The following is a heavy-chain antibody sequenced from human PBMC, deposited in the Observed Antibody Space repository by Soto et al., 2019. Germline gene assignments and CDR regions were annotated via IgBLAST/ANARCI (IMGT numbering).Heavy chain of an antibody. CDR3: ARGGWFGELFTRYGMDV. CDR2: ISSSSSYT. J-gene: IGHJ6*02. V-gene: IGHV3-11*06. Sequence: GSLRLSCAASGFTFSDYYMSWIRQAPGKGLEWVSYISSSSSYTNYADSVKGRFTISRDNAKNSLYLQMNSLRAEDTAVYYCARGGWFGELFTRYGMDVWGQGTTVTVSS. CDR1: GFTFSDYY. D-gene: IGHD3-10*01.